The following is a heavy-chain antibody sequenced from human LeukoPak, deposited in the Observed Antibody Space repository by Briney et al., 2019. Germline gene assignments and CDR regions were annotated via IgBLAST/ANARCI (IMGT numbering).Heavy chain of an antibody. Sequence: GGSLRLSCAASEFTFSSYAMSWVRQAPGKGLEWVSAISGSGGSTYYADSVKGRFTISRDNSKNTLYLQMNSLRAEDTAVYYCAKDIDPTVIRYWFDPWGQGTLVTVSS. CDR2: ISGSGGST. V-gene: IGHV3-23*01. CDR1: EFTFSSYA. J-gene: IGHJ5*02. D-gene: IGHD4-11*01. CDR3: AKDIDPTVIRYWFDP.